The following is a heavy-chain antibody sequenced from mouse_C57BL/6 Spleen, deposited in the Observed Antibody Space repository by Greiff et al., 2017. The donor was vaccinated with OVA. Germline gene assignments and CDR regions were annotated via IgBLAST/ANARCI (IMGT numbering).Heavy chain of an antibody. D-gene: IGHD3-3*01. CDR2: IDPSDSYT. CDR3: ARGTRGYFDY. Sequence: QVQLQQSGAELVMPGASVKLSCKASGYTFTSYWMHWVKQRPGQGLEWIGEIDPSDSYTNYNQKFKGKSTLTVDKSSSTAYMQLSSLTSEDSAVYYCARGTRGYFDYWGQGTTLTVSS. V-gene: IGHV1-69*01. CDR1: GYTFTSYW. J-gene: IGHJ2*01.